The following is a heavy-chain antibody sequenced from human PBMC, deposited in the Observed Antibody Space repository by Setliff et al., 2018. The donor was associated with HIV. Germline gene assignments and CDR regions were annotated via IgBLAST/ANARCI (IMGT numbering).Heavy chain of an antibody. Sequence: ASVKVSCKASEYSFTDYFVHWVRQAPGQGLEWMGIINPRGDITAYAQICQGRVTLTRDTSANTVYMELSSLRSEDTAVYYCAREAHSAWNRGAVATLYLGYWGQGTLVTVSS. CDR2: INPRGDIT. CDR3: AREAHSAWNRGAVATLYLGY. CDR1: EYSFTDYF. D-gene: IGHD1-1*01. V-gene: IGHV1-46*01. J-gene: IGHJ4*02.